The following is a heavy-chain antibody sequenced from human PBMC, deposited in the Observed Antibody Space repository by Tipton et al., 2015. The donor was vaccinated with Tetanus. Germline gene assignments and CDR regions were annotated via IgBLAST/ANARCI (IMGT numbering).Heavy chain of an antibody. V-gene: IGHV4-4*07. CDR3: ARERGNYFGHYYYGMDV. J-gene: IGHJ6*02. Sequence: TLSLTCAVYGGSFSGYYWSWIRQPAGKGLEWIGRIYTSGSTNYNPSLKSRVTMSVDTSKNQFSLKLSSVTAADTAVYYCARERGNYFGHYYYGMDVWGQGTTVTVSS. D-gene: IGHD3-3*01. CDR2: IYTSGST. CDR1: GGSFSGYY.